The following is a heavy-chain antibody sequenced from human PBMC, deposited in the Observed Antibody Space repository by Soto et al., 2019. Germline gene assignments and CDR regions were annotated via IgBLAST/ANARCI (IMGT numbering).Heavy chain of an antibody. CDR3: TGTYGSGYYGMDV. D-gene: IGHD3-10*01. Sequence: PVGSLRLSCAASGFTFSGSAMHWVRQASEKGLEWVGRIRSKANSYATAYAASVKGRFTISRDDSKNTAYLQMNSLKTEDTAVYYCTGTYGSGYYGMDVWGQGTTVTVSS. CDR1: GFTFSGSA. V-gene: IGHV3-73*01. J-gene: IGHJ6*02. CDR2: IRSKANSYAT.